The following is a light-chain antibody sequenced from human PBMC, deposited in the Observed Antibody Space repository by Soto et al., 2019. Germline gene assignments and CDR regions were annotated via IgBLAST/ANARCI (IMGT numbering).Light chain of an antibody. CDR1: QNVNSW. CDR3: QQYNNYSGT. V-gene: IGKV1-5*03. Sequence: DIQMTHSPSTLSASVGDRVTITCRASQNVNSWLAWYQQKPGKAPKLLIYKASNLENGVPSRFSGSGSGTEFTLTISGLQPDDFASYYCQQYNNYSGTFGQGTKVEIK. J-gene: IGKJ1*01. CDR2: KAS.